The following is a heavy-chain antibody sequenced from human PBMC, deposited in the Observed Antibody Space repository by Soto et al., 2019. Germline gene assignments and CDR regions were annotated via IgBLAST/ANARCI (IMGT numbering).Heavy chain of an antibody. V-gene: IGHV3-30*03. Sequence: QVQLVESGGGVVQPGRSLRLSCAVSGFTVSTDGMHWVRQAPGTGLEWVAVISRDGGTKYYADSVKGRFTISRDNSRNTLFLEMNSLRGDDMAVYYCTGEVASGYWGQGTLVTVSS. CDR1: GFTVSTDG. J-gene: IGHJ4*02. CDR3: TGEVASGY. CDR2: ISRDGGTK. D-gene: IGHD2-8*02.